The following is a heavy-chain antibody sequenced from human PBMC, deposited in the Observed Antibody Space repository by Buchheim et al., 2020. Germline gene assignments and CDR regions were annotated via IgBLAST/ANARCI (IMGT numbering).Heavy chain of an antibody. CDR1: GFTFTTYS. V-gene: IGHV3-21*01. D-gene: IGHD3-22*01. J-gene: IGHJ4*02. CDR2: ISSSSRYI. CDR3: ARDRTYYYDSSGPWSFDY. Sequence: EVQLVESGGGLVKPGGSLRLSCAASGFTFTTYSMNWVRQAPGKGLEWVSCISSSSRYIYYADSVKGRFTIYRDNAKNSLYLQMNSLRAEDTAIYYCARDRTYYYDSSGPWSFDYWGQGTL.